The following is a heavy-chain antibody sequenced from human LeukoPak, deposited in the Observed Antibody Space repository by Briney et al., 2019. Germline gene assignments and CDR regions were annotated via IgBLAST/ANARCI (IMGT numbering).Heavy chain of an antibody. CDR2: IIPIFGTA. Sequence: SVKVSCKASGGTFSSYAISWVRQAPGQGLEWMGGIIPIFGTANYAQKFQGRVTITADEPTSTAYMELSSLRSEDTAVYYCARCPPYSTRWYFDYWGQGTLVTVSS. D-gene: IGHD6-13*01. CDR1: GGTFSSYA. V-gene: IGHV1-69*13. CDR3: ARCPPYSTRWYFDY. J-gene: IGHJ4*02.